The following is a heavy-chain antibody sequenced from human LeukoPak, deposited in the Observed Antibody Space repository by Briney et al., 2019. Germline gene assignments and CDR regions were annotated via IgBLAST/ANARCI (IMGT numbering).Heavy chain of an antibody. J-gene: IGHJ4*02. D-gene: IGHD6-13*01. CDR1: GFTFSSYS. Sequence: GGSLRLSCAASGFTFSSYSMNWVRQAPGKGLEWVSSISSSSSYIYYADSVKGRFTISRDNAKNSLYLQMNSLRAEDAAVYYCARGGYSSSWYYRNRGQGTLVTVSS. V-gene: IGHV3-21*01. CDR3: ARGGYSSSWYYRN. CDR2: ISSSSSYI.